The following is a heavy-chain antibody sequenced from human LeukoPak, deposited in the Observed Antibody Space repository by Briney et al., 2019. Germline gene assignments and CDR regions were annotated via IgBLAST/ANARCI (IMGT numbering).Heavy chain of an antibody. Sequence: GGSLRLSCAASGFTFSNYWMSWVRQAPGKGLEWVSYISSSSSTIYYADSVKGRFTISRDNAKNSLYLQMNSLRAEDTAVYYCAREVLGQTMIVPDAFDIWGQGTMVTVSS. CDR3: AREVLGQTMIVPDAFDI. J-gene: IGHJ3*02. V-gene: IGHV3-48*01. CDR1: GFTFSNYW. D-gene: IGHD3-22*01. CDR2: ISSSSSTI.